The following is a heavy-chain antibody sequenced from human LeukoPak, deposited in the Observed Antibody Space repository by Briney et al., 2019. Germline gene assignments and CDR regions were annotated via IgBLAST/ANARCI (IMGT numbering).Heavy chain of an antibody. CDR2: TYYRSKWYN. V-gene: IGHV6-1*01. Sequence: SQTLSLTCAISGDSVSSNSAAWNWIRQTPSRGLEWLGMTYYRSKWYNDYAVSVESRITINPDTSKNQFSLQLNSVTPEDTAVYYCAREPGGAGYSGYDPFDYWGQGTLVTVSS. J-gene: IGHJ4*02. CDR1: GDSVSSNSAA. CDR3: AREPGGAGYSGYDPFDY. D-gene: IGHD5-12*01.